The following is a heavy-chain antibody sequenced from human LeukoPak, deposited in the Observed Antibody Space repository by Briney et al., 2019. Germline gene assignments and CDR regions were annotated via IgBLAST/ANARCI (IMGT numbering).Heavy chain of an antibody. D-gene: IGHD2-8*01. V-gene: IGHV3-23*01. Sequence: GGSLRLSCAASVFIFSSYAMSWVRQALGKGLEWVSTISGSGGSTYYADSVKGRFTISRDNSKNTVYLQMNSLRAEDTAVYYCAKDRSCINDVCHGEFDYWGQGTLVTVST. CDR2: ISGSGGST. CDR3: AKDRSCINDVCHGEFDY. CDR1: VFIFSSYA. J-gene: IGHJ4*02.